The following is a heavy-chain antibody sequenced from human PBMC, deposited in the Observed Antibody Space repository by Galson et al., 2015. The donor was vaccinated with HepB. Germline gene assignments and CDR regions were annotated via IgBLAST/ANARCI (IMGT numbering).Heavy chain of an antibody. Sequence: TLSLTCAVYGGSFSGYYWSWIRQPPGKGLEWIGEINHSGSTNYNPSLKSRVTISVDTSKNQFSLKLSSVTAADTAVYYCADGMATIHYWGQGTLVTVSS. J-gene: IGHJ4*02. CDR1: GGSFSGYY. V-gene: IGHV4-34*01. D-gene: IGHD5-24*01. CDR2: INHSGST. CDR3: ADGMATIHY.